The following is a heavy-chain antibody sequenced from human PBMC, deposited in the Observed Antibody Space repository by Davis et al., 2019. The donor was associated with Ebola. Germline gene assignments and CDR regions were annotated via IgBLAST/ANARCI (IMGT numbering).Heavy chain of an antibody. CDR3: ASQGHKVQYPIHDY. J-gene: IGHJ4*02. CDR1: GYNFNDYW. V-gene: IGHV5-51*01. CDR2: VHPGASHL. D-gene: IGHD2-2*01. Sequence: KVSCKASGYNFNDYWIGWVRQVPGKGLEWMGNVHPGASHLRYSPSFQGQVTIPVDKSITTAYLQWSSLMASDTAMYYCASQGHKVQYPIHDYWGRGTLVTVSS.